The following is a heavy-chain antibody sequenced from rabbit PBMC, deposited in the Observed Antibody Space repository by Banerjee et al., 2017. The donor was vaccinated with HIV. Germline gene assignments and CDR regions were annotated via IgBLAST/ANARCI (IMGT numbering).Heavy chain of an antibody. D-gene: IGHD3-3*01. CDR1: GFSLNDNYV. CDR3: ATDLVGVGAWNL. CDR2: IYSTNGKI. J-gene: IGHJ4*01. Sequence: QERLVESGGGLVKPEGSLKLSCTASGFSLNDNYVMRWVRQAPGKGLEWIASIYSTNGKIYYATWAKGRFTISKASSAAVTLQMTSLTAADTATYFCATDLVGVGAWNLWGPGTLVTVS. V-gene: IGHV1S45*01.